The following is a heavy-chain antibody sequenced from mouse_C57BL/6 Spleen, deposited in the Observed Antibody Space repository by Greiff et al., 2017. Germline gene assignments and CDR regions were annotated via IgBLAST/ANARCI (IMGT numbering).Heavy chain of an antibody. Sequence: EVQLQQSGPELVKPGASVTISCKASGYTFTDYYLCWVIQSNAKSLEWIEDIKPNNGGNSYNQKFKGKATLTVDKSSSTVYMEFRSLTSEDSAVYYCARRAYYGYDWVAYRGKGTLVTVSA. CDR1: GYTFTDYY. J-gene: IGHJ3*01. CDR2: IKPNNGGN. D-gene: IGHD2-9*01. V-gene: IGHV1-26*01. CDR3: ARRAYYGYDWVAY.